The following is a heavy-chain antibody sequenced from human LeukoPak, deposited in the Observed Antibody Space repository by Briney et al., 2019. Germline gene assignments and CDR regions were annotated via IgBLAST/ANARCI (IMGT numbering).Heavy chain of an antibody. D-gene: IGHD5-12*01. J-gene: IGHJ5*02. CDR2: IYTSGSS. CDR1: GDSISSTSYY. CDR3: ARGYSGYGTRFDP. V-gene: IGHV4-61*02. Sequence: SETLSLSCTVSGDSISSTSYYWTWIRQPAGKGLEWIGRIYTSGSSDYNPSLKSRVTISVDTSKNHFSLKLSFVTAADTAVYYCARGYSGYGTRFDPWGQGTLVTVSS.